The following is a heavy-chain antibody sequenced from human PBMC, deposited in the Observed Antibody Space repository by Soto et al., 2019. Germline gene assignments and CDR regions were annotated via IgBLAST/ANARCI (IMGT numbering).Heavy chain of an antibody. V-gene: IGHV1-69*06. CDR3: ARELTGTLTNSVFDY. Sequence: QVQLVQSGAEVKKPGSSVKVSCKASGGTFSSYAISWVRQAPGQGLEWMGGIIPIFGTANYAQKFQGRVTITADKSTSIAYMELSSLRSEDTAVYYCARELTGTLTNSVFDYWGQGTLVTVSS. CDR1: GGTFSSYA. D-gene: IGHD7-27*01. J-gene: IGHJ4*02. CDR2: IIPIFGTA.